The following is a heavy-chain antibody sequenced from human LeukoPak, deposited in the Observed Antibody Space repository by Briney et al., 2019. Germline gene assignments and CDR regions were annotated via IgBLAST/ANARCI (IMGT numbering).Heavy chain of an antibody. CDR3: ARRFWDGNFDY. J-gene: IGHJ4*02. D-gene: IGHD3-16*01. V-gene: IGHV4-34*01. CDR1: GGSFSGYY. CDR2: INHSGST. Sequence: SETLSLTCAVYGGSFSGYYWSWIRQPPGEGLEWIGEINHSGSTNYNPSLKSRVTISVDTSKNQFSLKLSSVTAADTAVYYCARRFWDGNFDYWGQGTLVTVSS.